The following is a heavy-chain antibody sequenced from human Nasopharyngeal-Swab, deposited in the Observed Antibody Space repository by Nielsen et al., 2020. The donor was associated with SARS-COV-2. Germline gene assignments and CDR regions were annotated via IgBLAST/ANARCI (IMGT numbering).Heavy chain of an antibody. D-gene: IGHD1-26*01. V-gene: IGHV1-46*01. J-gene: IGHJ6*02. Sequence: WVRQAPGPGLEWMGIINPSGGSTSYAQKFQGRVTMTRDTSTSTVYMELSSLRSEDTAVYYCAREIVGASYYYYGMDVWGQGTTVTVSS. CDR3: AREIVGASYYYYGMDV. CDR2: INPSGGST.